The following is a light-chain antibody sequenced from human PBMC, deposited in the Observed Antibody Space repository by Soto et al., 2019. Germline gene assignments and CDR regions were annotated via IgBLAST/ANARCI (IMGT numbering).Light chain of an antibody. CDR3: QSYGTILSGPI. Sequence: QSALTQPPSVSGAPGQRVTISCTGSSSNIGAGSYVHWYQHLPGTAPKVLIFGDTNRRSGVPGRFSGSKSGSSASLAITGLQAEDEADYYCQSYGTILSGPIFGGGTKLTVL. CDR2: GDT. CDR1: SSNIGAGSY. V-gene: IGLV1-40*01. J-gene: IGLJ2*01.